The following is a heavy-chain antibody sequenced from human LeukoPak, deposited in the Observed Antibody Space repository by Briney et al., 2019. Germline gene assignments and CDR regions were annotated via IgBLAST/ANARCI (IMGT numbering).Heavy chain of an antibody. J-gene: IGHJ4*02. Sequence: GGSLRLSCAASGFTFSNAWMGWVRQAPGKGLEWVGRIKSKTDGGTTDYAAPVKGRFTISRDDSKNTLYLQMNSLKTEDTAVYYCTTPYYYGSGSSLDYWGQGTLVTVSS. CDR3: TTPYYYGSGSSLDY. CDR2: IKSKTDGGTT. CDR1: GFTFSNAW. D-gene: IGHD3-10*01. V-gene: IGHV3-15*01.